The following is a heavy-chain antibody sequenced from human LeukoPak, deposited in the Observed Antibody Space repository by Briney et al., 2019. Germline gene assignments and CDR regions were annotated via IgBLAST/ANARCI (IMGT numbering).Heavy chain of an antibody. CDR1: GYTFTSYD. J-gene: IGHJ5*02. Sequence: ASVKVSCKASGYTFTSYDINWVRQAIGQGLEWMGWMNPNSGNTGYAQKFQGRVTMTRNTSISTAYMELSSLRSEDTAVYYCARTSSGWYVEDCWFDPWGQGTLVTVSS. CDR3: ARTSSGWYVEDCWFDP. CDR2: MNPNSGNT. D-gene: IGHD6-19*01. V-gene: IGHV1-8*01.